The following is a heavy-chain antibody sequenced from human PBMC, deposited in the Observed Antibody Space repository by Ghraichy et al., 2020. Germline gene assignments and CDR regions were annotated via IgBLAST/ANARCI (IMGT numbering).Heavy chain of an antibody. V-gene: IGHV1-2*02. D-gene: IGHD6-6*01. CDR2: INSNSGGT. CDR3: ARDPTSDIAAPGGYYGLDV. J-gene: IGHJ6*02. CDR1: GYTFTGHY. Sequence: ASVKVSCKASGYTFTGHYIHWVRQAPGQGLEWMGWINSNSGGTKYAQRFQGRVTMTRDTSITTAYMDLSRLRSDDTAVYYCARDPTSDIAAPGGYYGLDVWGQGTTVTVSS.